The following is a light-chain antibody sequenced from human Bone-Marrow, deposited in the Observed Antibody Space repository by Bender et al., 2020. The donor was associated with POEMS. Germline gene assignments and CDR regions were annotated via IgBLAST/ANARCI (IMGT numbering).Light chain of an antibody. V-gene: IGLV2-8*01. CDR2: EVN. Sequence: QSALTQPPSASGSPGQSVTISCTGTSRDVGGYNYVSWYQQNPGKVPKLMIYEVNKRPSGVPDRFSGSKSANTASLTVSGLQAEDEADYYCSSYAGSNRLVFGGGTKLTVL. J-gene: IGLJ2*01. CDR3: SSYAGSNRLV. CDR1: SRDVGGYNY.